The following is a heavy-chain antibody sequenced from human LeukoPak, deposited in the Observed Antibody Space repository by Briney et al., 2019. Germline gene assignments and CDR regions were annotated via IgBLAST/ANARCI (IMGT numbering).Heavy chain of an antibody. CDR1: GFTVSSNY. Sequence: PGESLRLSCAASGFTVSSNYMSWVRQAPGKGLEWVSVIYSGGSTYYADSVKGRFTISRDNAKNSLYLQMNSLRAEDTAVYYCAREEYDILTDSSYFDYWGQGTLVTVSS. J-gene: IGHJ4*02. D-gene: IGHD3-9*01. CDR3: AREEYDILTDSSYFDY. CDR2: IYSGGST. V-gene: IGHV3-66*01.